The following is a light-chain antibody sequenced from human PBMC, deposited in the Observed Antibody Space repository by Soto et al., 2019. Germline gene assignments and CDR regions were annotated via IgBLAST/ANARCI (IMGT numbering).Light chain of an antibody. CDR3: QKYDSALGT. V-gene: IGKV1-27*01. CDR1: QGISSY. Sequence: DIQMTQSPSSLSASVGDRVTITCRASQGISSYLAWYQQKPGKVPKLLIYAASTLQSGVPSRFSGSGSGTDFTLTISSLQPEDVATYYCQKYDSALGTFGQGTKVDIK. CDR2: AAS. J-gene: IGKJ1*01.